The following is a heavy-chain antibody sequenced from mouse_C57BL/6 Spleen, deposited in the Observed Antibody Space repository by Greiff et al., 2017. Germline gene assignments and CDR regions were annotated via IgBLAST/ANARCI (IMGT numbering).Heavy chain of an antibody. CDR2: IYPGDGDT. CDR1: GYAFSSYW. CDR3: ARRLGRPYYAMDY. Sequence: QVHVKQSGAELVKPGASVKISCKASGYAFSSYWMNWVKQRPGKGLEWIGQIYPGDGDTNYNGKFKGKATLTADKSSSTAYMQLSSLTSEDSAVYFCARRLGRPYYAMDYWGQGTSVTVSS. V-gene: IGHV1-80*01. J-gene: IGHJ4*01. D-gene: IGHD4-1*01.